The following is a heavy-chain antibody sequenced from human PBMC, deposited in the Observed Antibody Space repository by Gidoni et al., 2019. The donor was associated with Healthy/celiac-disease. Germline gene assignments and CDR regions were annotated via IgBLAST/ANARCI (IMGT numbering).Heavy chain of an antibody. V-gene: IGHV1-8*01. CDR2: MNPNSGNT. Sequence: QVQLVQSGAEGKKPGASVKVSCKASGYTFTSYDINWVRQATGQGLEWMGWMNPNSGNTGYAQKFQGRVTMTRNTSISTAYMELSSLRSEDTAMYYCATAAGARPPYYYYYGMDVWGQGTTVTVSS. J-gene: IGHJ6*02. CDR3: ATAAGARPPYYYYYGMDV. CDR1: GYTFTSYD. D-gene: IGHD3-10*01.